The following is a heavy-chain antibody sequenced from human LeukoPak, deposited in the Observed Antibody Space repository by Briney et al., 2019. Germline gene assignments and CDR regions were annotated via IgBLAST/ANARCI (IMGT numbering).Heavy chain of an antibody. CDR3: ARAVRDYYDFWSGYYEDY. CDR1: GFTFTSYS. V-gene: IGHV3-48*04. CDR2: ISSSGSTI. D-gene: IGHD3-3*01. Sequence: GGSLRLSCAASGFTFTSYSMTWVRQAPGKGLEWVSYISSSGSTIYYADSVKGRFTISRDNAKNSLYLQMNSLRAEDTAVYYCARAVRDYYDFWSGYYEDYWGQGTLVTVSS. J-gene: IGHJ4*02.